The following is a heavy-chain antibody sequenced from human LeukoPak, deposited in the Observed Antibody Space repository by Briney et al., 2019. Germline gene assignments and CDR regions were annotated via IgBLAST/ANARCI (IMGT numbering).Heavy chain of an antibody. Sequence: GGSLRLSCAASGFTFSSYSMNWVRQAPGKGLEWVSSISSSSSYIYYADSVKGRFTISRDNAKNSLYLQMNSLRAEDTAVYYCAREPKDYDFWSGYSPYRDYWGQGTLVTVSS. J-gene: IGHJ4*02. V-gene: IGHV3-21*01. CDR3: AREPKDYDFWSGYSPYRDY. CDR2: ISSSSSYI. D-gene: IGHD3-3*01. CDR1: GFTFSSYS.